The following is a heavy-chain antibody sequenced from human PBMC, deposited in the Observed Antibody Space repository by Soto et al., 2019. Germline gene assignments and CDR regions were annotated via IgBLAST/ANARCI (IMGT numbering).Heavy chain of an antibody. D-gene: IGHD5-12*01. V-gene: IGHV3-23*01. J-gene: IGHJ4*02. CDR2: ISGSGGST. CDR1: GFTFSSYA. Sequence: EVQLLESGGGLVQPGGSLRLSCAASGFTFSSYAMSWVRQAPGKGLEWVSAISGSGGSTYYADSVKGRFTISRDNSKNTLYLHMNSRRAEDTAVYYCAQDQGRRYSGDIWGQGTLGTVSA. CDR3: AQDQGRRYSGDI.